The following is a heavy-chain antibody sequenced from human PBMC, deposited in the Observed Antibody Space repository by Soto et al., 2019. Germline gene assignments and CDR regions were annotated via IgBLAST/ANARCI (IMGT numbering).Heavy chain of an antibody. D-gene: IGHD5-12*01. CDR1: GGSISNFY. CDR2: IYYSGST. CDR3: ARQLGATTTFDY. V-gene: IGHV4-59*05. J-gene: IGHJ4*02. Sequence: SETLSLTCTVSGGSISNFYWSWIRQPPGKGLEWIGSIYYSGSTYYNPSLKSRVTISVDTSKNQFSLKLSSVTAADTAVYYCARQLGATTTFDYWGQGTLVTVSS.